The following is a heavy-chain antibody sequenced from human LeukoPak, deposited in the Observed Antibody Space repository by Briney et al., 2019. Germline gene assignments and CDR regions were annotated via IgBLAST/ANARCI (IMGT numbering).Heavy chain of an antibody. D-gene: IGHD3-9*01. CDR2: ISGSGGST. Sequence: GSLRLSCAASGFTFSSYAMSWVRQAPGKGLEWVSAISGSGGSTYYADSVKGRFTISRDNSKNTLYLQMNSLRVEDTAVYYCAKGGDILTGYWVFDYWGQGTLVTVSS. CDR3: AKGGDILTGYWVFDY. V-gene: IGHV3-23*01. J-gene: IGHJ4*02. CDR1: GFTFSSYA.